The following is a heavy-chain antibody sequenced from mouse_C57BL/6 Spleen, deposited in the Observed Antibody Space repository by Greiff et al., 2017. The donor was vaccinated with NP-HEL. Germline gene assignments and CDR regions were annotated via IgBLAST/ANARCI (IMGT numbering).Heavy chain of an antibody. J-gene: IGHJ2*01. CDR2: INYDGSST. CDR3: AREALGLDY. D-gene: IGHD4-1*01. CDR1: GFTFSDYY. Sequence: EVKVVESEGGLVQPGSSMKLSCTVSGFTFSDYYMAWVRQVPEKGLEWVANINYDGSSTYYLDSLKSRFIISRDNAKNILYLQMSSLKSEDTATYYCAREALGLDYWGQGTTLTVSS. V-gene: IGHV5-16*01.